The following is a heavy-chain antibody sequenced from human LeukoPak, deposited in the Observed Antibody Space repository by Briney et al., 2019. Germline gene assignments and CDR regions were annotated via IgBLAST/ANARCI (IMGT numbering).Heavy chain of an antibody. CDR2: IIPIFGTA. J-gene: IGHJ3*02. CDR3: ARRGFGGSGWYQAFDI. V-gene: IGHV1-69*06. CDR1: GGTFSSYA. D-gene: IGHD6-19*01. Sequence: SVKVSCKASGGTFSSYAISWVRQAPGQGLEWMGGIIPIFGTANYAQKFQGRVTITADKSTSTAYMELSSLRSEDTAVYYCARRGFGGSGWYQAFDIWGQGTMVTVSS.